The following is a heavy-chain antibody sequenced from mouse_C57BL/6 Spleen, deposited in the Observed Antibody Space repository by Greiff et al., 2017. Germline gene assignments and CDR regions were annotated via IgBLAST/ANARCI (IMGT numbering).Heavy chain of an antibody. CDR1: GYTFTSYW. CDR3: ARSSYYSNEDY. D-gene: IGHD2-5*01. Sequence: VQLQQPGAELVRPGSSVKLSCKASGYTFTSYWMDWVKQRPGQGLEWIGNIYPSDSETHYNQKFKDKATLTVDKSSSTAYMQLSSLTSEDYAVDYCARSSYYSNEDYWGQGTTLTVSS. V-gene: IGHV1-61*01. J-gene: IGHJ2*01. CDR2: IYPSDSET.